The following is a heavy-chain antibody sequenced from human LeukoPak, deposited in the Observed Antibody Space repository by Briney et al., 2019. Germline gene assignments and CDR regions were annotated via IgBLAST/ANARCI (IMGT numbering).Heavy chain of an antibody. CDR2: ISSSGSTI. CDR3: AKLRIVGATLDY. V-gene: IGHV3-48*03. J-gene: IGHJ4*02. D-gene: IGHD1-26*01. CDR1: GFTFSSYE. Sequence: GGSLRLTCAASGFTFSSYEMNWVRQAPGKGLEWVSYISSSGSTIYYADSVKGRFTISRDNSKNTLYLQMNSLRAEDTAVYYCAKLRIVGATLDYWGQGTLVTVSS.